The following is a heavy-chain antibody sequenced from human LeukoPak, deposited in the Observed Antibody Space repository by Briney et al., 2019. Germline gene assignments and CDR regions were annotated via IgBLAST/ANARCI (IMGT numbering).Heavy chain of an antibody. J-gene: IGHJ3*02. CDR3: ARDRLWAFDI. CDR2: ISSTSNYI. V-gene: IGHV3-48*02. CDR1: GFTFNTYS. D-gene: IGHD2-21*01. Sequence: GGSLRLSCAASGFTFNTYSMNWVRQAPGKGLEWVSYISSTSNYIYYADSVKGRFTISRDNAKNALYLQMNSLRDEDTAVYYCARDRLWAFDIWGQGTMVTVSS.